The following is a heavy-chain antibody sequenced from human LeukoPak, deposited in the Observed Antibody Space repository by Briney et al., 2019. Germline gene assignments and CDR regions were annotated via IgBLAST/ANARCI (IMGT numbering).Heavy chain of an antibody. CDR1: GGSISSSSYY. Sequence: PSETLSLTCTVSGGSISSSSYYWGWIRQPPGKGLEWIGSIYYSGSTYYNPSLKSRVTISVDTSKNQFSLNLSSVTAADTAVYSCARASGSSWYERRLHAYYYYMDVWGKGTTVTVPS. CDR3: ARASGSSWYERRLHAYYYYMDV. CDR2: IYYSGST. J-gene: IGHJ6*03. V-gene: IGHV4-39*07. D-gene: IGHD6-13*01.